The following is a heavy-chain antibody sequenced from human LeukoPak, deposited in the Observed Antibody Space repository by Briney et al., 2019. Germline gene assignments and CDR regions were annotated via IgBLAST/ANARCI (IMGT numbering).Heavy chain of an antibody. CDR2: MNPNSGNT. CDR1: VYTFTSYD. J-gene: IGHJ1*01. CDR3: ARGGLNSGSSTEFQH. V-gene: IGHV1-8*01. D-gene: IGHD1-26*01. Sequence: GSVKVSCKASVYTFTSYDINWVRQATGRGLEWMGWMNPNSGNTGYAQKFQGRVTMTRNTSISTAYMELSSLRSEDTAVYYCARGGLNSGSSTEFQHWGQGTLVTVSS.